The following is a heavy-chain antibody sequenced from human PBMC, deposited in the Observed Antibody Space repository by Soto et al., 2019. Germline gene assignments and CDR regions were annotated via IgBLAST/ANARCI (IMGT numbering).Heavy chain of an antibody. Sequence: PSETLSLTCTVSGGSISSRGYYWGWIRQPPGKGLQWIGSIYYSGSTYYSPSLKSRVTISVDTSKNQFSLKLSSVTAADTAVYYCARTLNYRPWHYFDYWGQGTLVTVSS. J-gene: IGHJ4*02. CDR3: ARTLNYRPWHYFDY. CDR1: GGSISSRGYY. CDR2: IYYSGST. D-gene: IGHD1-7*01. V-gene: IGHV4-39*07.